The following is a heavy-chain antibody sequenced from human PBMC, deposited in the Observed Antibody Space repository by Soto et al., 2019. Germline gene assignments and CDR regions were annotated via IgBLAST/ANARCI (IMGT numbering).Heavy chain of an antibody. Sequence: GASVKVSCKASGYTFTSYGISWVRQAPGQGLEWMGWISAYNGNTNYAQKLQGRVTMTTDTSTSTAYMELRSLRSDDTAVYYCARIGYCSGGSCYPGYYYYGMDVWGQGTTVTVSS. D-gene: IGHD2-15*01. J-gene: IGHJ6*02. V-gene: IGHV1-18*01. CDR3: ARIGYCSGGSCYPGYYYYGMDV. CDR2: ISAYNGNT. CDR1: GYTFTSYG.